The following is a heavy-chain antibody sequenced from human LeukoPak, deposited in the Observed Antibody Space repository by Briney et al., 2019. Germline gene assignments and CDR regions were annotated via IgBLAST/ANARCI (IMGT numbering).Heavy chain of an antibody. V-gene: IGHV1-69*13. CDR2: IIPIFGSA. J-gene: IGHJ6*03. CDR3: ATSGAGQLGPQDYYYCYMDV. Sequence: SVKVSCKASGGTFSSHAINWVRQAPGQGLEWMGGIIPIFGSANSTQKFQDRVTITADESTSTAYMDLSNLRSEDTAVYYCATSGAGQLGPQDYYYCYMDVWGKGTTVTVSS. CDR1: GGTFSSHA. D-gene: IGHD6-6*01.